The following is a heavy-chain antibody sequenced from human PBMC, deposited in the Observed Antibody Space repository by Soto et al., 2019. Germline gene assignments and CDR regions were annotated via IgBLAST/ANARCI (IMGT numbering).Heavy chain of an antibody. CDR1: GFTFCSYA. J-gene: IGHJ6*02. V-gene: IGHV3-30-3*01. CDR3: ARLDCSSTSCPHYYYGMDV. Sequence: GGSLRLSXAACGFTFCSYAMDWVRQAPGKGLEWVAVISYDGSNKYYADSEKGRFTISRDNSKNTLYLQMNSLRAEDTAVYYCARLDCSSTSCPHYYYGMDVWGQGTTVTVSS. CDR2: ISYDGSNK. D-gene: IGHD2-2*01.